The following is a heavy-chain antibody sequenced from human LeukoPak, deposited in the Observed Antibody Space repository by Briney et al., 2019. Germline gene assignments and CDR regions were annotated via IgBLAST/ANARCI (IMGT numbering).Heavy chain of an antibody. Sequence: SETLSLTCTVSGGSISSYYWSWIRQPPGKGLEWIGYTYYSGSTNYNPSLKSRVTISVDTSKNQFSLKLSSVTAADTAVYYCARGGYSSSWYQFQYNWFDPWGQGTLVTVSS. CDR1: GGSISSYY. D-gene: IGHD6-13*01. CDR2: TYYSGST. V-gene: IGHV4-59*01. J-gene: IGHJ5*02. CDR3: ARGGYSSSWYQFQYNWFDP.